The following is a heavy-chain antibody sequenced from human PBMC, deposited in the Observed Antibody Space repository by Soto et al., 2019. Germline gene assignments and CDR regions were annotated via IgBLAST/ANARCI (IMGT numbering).Heavy chain of an antibody. V-gene: IGHV3-53*01. CDR2: IWTGGST. J-gene: IGHJ3*01. Sequence: EVQLVESGGGLIQPGGSLRLSCEASGFTFSTNDWNWVRQVPGKGLGWVSLIWTGGSTAYPYSVKGGFTISRDNSKSAFYLHMSSLRAEDTAVYYCATRPLLRGAPWGQGTMVTVSS. D-gene: IGHD3-16*01. CDR1: GFTFSTND. CDR3: ATRPLLRGAP.